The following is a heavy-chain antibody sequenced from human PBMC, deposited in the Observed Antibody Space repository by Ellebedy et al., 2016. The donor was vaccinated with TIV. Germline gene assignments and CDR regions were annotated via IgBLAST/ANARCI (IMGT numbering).Heavy chain of an antibody. CDR1: GGSISSGGYY. CDR3: AREGKGTTTVTFDY. D-gene: IGHD4-17*01. Sequence: SETLSLTXTVSGGSISSGGYYWSWIRQHPGKGLEWIGYIYYSGSTYYNPSLKSRVTISVDTSKNQFSLKLSSVTAADTAVYYCAREGKGTTTVTFDYWGQGTLVTVSS. V-gene: IGHV4-31*03. J-gene: IGHJ4*02. CDR2: IYYSGST.